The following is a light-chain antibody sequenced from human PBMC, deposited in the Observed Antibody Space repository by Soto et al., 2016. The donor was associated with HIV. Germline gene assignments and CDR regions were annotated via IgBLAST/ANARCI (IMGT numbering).Light chain of an antibody. Sequence: SNVLTQPPSVSVAPGQTASITCGGNNIGGKSVNWYQQKPGQAPVLVVYDDNDRPSGIPERFSGSNSGNTATLTISRVEAGDEADYYCQVWDSSIEHVVFGGGTNLTVL. V-gene: IGLV3-21*02. J-gene: IGLJ2*01. CDR2: DDN. CDR3: QVWDSSIEHVV. CDR1: NIGGKS.